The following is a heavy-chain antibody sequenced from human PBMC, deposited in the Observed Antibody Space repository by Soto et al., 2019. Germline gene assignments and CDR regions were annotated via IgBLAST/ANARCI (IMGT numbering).Heavy chain of an antibody. D-gene: IGHD7-27*01. CDR2: INHVGST. V-gene: IGHV4-34*01. J-gene: IGHJ4*02. CDR3: ARLFRLGMNS. Sequence: WTWIRQPPGKGLEWIGEINHVGSTNYNPSLKSRVTISVDTSKNQFSLKLTSVTAADPAVYYCARLFRLGMNSWGQGTLVTVSS.